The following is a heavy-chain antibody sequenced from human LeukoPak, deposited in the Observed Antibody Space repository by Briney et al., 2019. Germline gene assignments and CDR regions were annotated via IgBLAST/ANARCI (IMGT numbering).Heavy chain of an antibody. D-gene: IGHD4-11*01. J-gene: IGHJ6*03. CDR3: ARVAQGATTENYFYYYMDV. CDR1: GFAFNSYT. CDR2: ITSRSSHI. V-gene: IGHV3-21*01. Sequence: PGGSLRLSCEASGFAFNSYTITWVRQAPGKGLESVPSITSRSSHIYIADSVKGRFTISRDNAKNSLFLQMSSLRVEDTAVYYCARVAQGATTENYFYYYMDVWGKGTTVTVSS.